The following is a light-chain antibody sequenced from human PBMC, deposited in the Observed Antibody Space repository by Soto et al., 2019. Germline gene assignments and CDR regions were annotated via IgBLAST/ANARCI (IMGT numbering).Light chain of an antibody. Sequence: QSVLTQTASVSGSPGQSITISCTGTSSDVGGYNYVSWYQQHPGKAPKLMIYDVSNRPSGVSNRFSGSKSGNTASLTISGLKAEDEADYYCSSYTSSSSVVFGGGTKVTVL. V-gene: IGLV2-14*01. CDR1: SSDVGGYNY. CDR2: DVS. J-gene: IGLJ2*01. CDR3: SSYTSSSSVV.